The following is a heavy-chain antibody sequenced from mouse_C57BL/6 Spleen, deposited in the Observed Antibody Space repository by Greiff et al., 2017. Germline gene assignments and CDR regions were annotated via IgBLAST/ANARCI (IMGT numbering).Heavy chain of an antibody. CDR1: GYTFTSSG. CDR2: LYPRSGNT. V-gene: IGHV1-81*01. CDR3: AREGEDYGVDY. J-gene: IGHJ2*01. Sequence: QVQLQQSGAELARPGASVKLSCKASGYTFTSSGISWVKQRTGQGLEWIGELYPRSGNTSSNEKFKGKATLTADKSSSTAYMELRSLTSEDSAVYFCAREGEDYGVDYWGQGTTLTVSS. D-gene: IGHD2-4*01.